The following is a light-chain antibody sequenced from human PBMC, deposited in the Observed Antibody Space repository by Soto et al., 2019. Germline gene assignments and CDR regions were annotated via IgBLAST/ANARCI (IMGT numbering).Light chain of an antibody. Sequence: DIQMTQSPSSLSASVGDIVTITCRASQDLDRWLAWYQQKPGEAPKVLIYDASSLESGVSLRFSGSGSGTEFTLTISSLQPDDFATYYCQQYTSYPQTFGQGTKVDIK. CDR2: DAS. J-gene: IGKJ1*01. CDR3: QQYTSYPQT. CDR1: QDLDRW. V-gene: IGKV1-5*01.